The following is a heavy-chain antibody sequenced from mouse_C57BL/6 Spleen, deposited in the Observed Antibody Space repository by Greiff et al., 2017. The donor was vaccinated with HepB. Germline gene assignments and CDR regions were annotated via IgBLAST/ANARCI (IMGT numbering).Heavy chain of an antibody. Sequence: EVMLVESGGGLVKPGGSLKLSCAASGFTFSDYGMHWVRQAPEKGLEWVAYISSGSSTIYYADTVKGRFTISRDNAKNTLFLQMTSLRSEDTAMYYCARPYSNYRAWFAYWGQGTLVTVSA. V-gene: IGHV5-17*01. CDR1: GFTFSDYG. CDR3: ARPYSNYRAWFAY. D-gene: IGHD2-5*01. J-gene: IGHJ3*01. CDR2: ISSGSSTI.